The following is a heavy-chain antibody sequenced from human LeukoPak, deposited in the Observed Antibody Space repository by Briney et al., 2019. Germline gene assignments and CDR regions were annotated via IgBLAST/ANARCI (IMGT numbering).Heavy chain of an antibody. J-gene: IGHJ4*02. CDR2: IIPIFGTA. CDR1: GGTFSSYA. CDR3: ASPTTLELLSGSSQFDY. V-gene: IGHV1-69*05. Sequence: SVKVSCXASGGTFSSYAISWVRLAPGQGLEWMGRIIPIFGTANYAQKFQGRVTITTDESTSTAYMELSSLRSEDTAVYYCASPTTLELLSGSSQFDYWGQGTLVTVSS. D-gene: IGHD1-26*01.